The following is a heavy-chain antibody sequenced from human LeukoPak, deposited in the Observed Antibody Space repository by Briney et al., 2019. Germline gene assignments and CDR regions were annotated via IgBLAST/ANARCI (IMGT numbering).Heavy chain of an antibody. CDR1: GGTFSSYA. D-gene: IGHD5-24*01. Sequence: SVKVSCKASGGTFSSYAISWVRQAPGQGLEWMGGIIPIFGTANYAQKFQGRVTITADKSTSTAYMELRSLRSDDTALYYCARVGPERWLQLYYFDYWGQGTLVTVSS. CDR2: IIPIFGTA. CDR3: ARVGPERWLQLYYFDY. V-gene: IGHV1-69*06. J-gene: IGHJ4*02.